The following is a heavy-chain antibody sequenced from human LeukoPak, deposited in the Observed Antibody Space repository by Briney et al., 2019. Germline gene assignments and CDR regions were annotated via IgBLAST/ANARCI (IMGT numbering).Heavy chain of an antibody. J-gene: IGHJ6*03. CDR1: GFTFSSYW. V-gene: IGHV3-7*01. Sequence: GGSLRLSCAASGFTFSSYWMSWVRQAPGQGLEWVANIKQDGSEKYYVDSVKGRFTISRDNAKNSLYLQMNSLRAEDTAVYYCARGGVYGWTYGSGFWGSGLGYYYMDVWGKGTTVTISS. CDR2: IKQDGSEK. CDR3: ARGGVYGWTYGSGFWGSGLGYYYMDV. D-gene: IGHD3-10*01.